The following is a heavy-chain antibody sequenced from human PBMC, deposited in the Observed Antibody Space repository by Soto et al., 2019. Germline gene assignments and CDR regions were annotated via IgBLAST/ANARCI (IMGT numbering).Heavy chain of an antibody. J-gene: IGHJ4*02. CDR2: IIPIFGTA. V-gene: IGHV1-69*13. CDR1: GGTFSSYA. CDR3: ARTYYDSSGYYYLYHFDY. Sequence: ASVKVSCKASGGTFSSYAISWVRQAPGQGLEWMGGIIPIFGTANYAQKFQGRVTITADESTSTAYMELSSLRSEDTAVYYCARTYYDSSGYYYLYHFDYWGQGTLVTVSS. D-gene: IGHD3-22*01.